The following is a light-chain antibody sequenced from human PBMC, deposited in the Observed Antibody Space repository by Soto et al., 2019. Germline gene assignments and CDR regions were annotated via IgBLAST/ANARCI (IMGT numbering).Light chain of an antibody. CDR3: CSYASSSSYV. CDR1: SSDVGGYNY. CDR2: EGT. V-gene: IGLV2-23*01. Sequence: QSALTQPASVSGSPGQSITISCTGTSSDVGGYNYVSWYQQHTAKAPKLLIYEGTQRPSGVSSRFSGSKSGNTASLTISGLQAEDEADYYCCSYASSSSYVFGTGTQLTVL. J-gene: IGLJ1*01.